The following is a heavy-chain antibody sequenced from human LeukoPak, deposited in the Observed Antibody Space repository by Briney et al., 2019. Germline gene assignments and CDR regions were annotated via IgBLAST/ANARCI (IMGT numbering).Heavy chain of an antibody. CDR1: GFTFSSYE. Sequence: GSLRLSCAASGFTFSSYEMNWVRQAPGKGLEWVSYISSSGSTIYYADSVKGRFTISRDNAKNSLYLQMNSLRAEDTAVYYCARDRLDYTVFYYYMDVWGKGTTVTVSS. J-gene: IGHJ6*03. V-gene: IGHV3-48*03. D-gene: IGHD2-2*02. CDR2: ISSSGSTI. CDR3: ARDRLDYTVFYYYMDV.